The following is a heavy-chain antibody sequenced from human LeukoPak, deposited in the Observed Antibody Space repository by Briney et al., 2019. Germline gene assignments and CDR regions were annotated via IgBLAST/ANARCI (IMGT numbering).Heavy chain of an antibody. V-gene: IGHV1-2*02. CDR1: GYTFTGYY. J-gene: IGHJ6*02. CDR2: INPNSGGT. Sequence: ASVKVSCTASGYTFTGYYMHWVRQAPGQGLEWMGWINPNSGGTNYAQKFQGRVTMTRDTSISTAYMVLSRLRSDDTAVYYCARGEADYYDSSGYLTPAMDVWGQGTTVTVSS. CDR3: ARGEADYYDSSGYLTPAMDV. D-gene: IGHD3-22*01.